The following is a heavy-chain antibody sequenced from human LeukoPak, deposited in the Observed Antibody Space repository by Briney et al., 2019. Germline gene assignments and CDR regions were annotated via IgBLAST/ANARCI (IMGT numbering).Heavy chain of an antibody. J-gene: IGHJ5*02. CDR1: GGSISSGGYY. CDR2: INYGGGTT. D-gene: IGHD3-9*01. V-gene: IGHV4-31*03. Sequence: SQTLSLTCTVSGGSISSGGYYWSWIRQHPGKGLEWIGYINYGGGTTHYNPSLKSRVALSVDTSKNQLSLNVNSVTAAGTAVYYCATYRAGDINWFDPWGQGILVTVSS. CDR3: ATYRAGDINWFDP.